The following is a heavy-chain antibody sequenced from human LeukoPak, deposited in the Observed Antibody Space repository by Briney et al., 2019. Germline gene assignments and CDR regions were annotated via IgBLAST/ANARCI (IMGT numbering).Heavy chain of an antibody. CDR1: GFTFSSYA. Sequence: PGGSLRLSCAASGFTFSSYAMSWVRQAPGKGLEWVSAISGSGGSTYYADSVKGRFTISRDNSKNTLYLQVNSLRAEDTAVYYCAKGRGYSYGSDYWGQGTLVTVSS. V-gene: IGHV3-23*01. J-gene: IGHJ4*02. CDR3: AKGRGYSYGSDY. D-gene: IGHD5-18*01. CDR2: ISGSGGST.